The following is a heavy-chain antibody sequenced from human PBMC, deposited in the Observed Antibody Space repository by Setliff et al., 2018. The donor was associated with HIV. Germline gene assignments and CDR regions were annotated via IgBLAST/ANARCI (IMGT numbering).Heavy chain of an antibody. J-gene: IGHJ5*02. D-gene: IGHD3-22*01. CDR2: MHYSGTT. CDR3: ARDMTYFYDSSGSLGWFDP. CDR1: GGSISSSSYF. V-gene: IGHV4-39*07. Sequence: SETLSLTCAASGGSISSSSYFWGWIRQPPGKGLEWIGSMHYSGTTYYNLSLKSRATISVDTSKNQFSLNLRSVTAADTAVYYCARDMTYFYDSSGSLGWFDPWGQGTLVTVSS.